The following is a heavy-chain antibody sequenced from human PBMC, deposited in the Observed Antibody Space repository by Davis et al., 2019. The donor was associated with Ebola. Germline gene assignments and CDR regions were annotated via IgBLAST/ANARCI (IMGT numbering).Heavy chain of an antibody. V-gene: IGHV4-59*08. Sequence: GSLRLSCTVSGDSISSYYWSWIRQPPGKGLEWIGYIYNSGTTDYNPSLKSRVTISVDTSKNQFSLKLSSVTAADTAVYYCARVWSSGWNNWGQGTLVTVSS. CDR3: ARVWSSGWNN. CDR1: GDSISSYY. J-gene: IGHJ4*02. CDR2: IYNSGTT. D-gene: IGHD6-19*01.